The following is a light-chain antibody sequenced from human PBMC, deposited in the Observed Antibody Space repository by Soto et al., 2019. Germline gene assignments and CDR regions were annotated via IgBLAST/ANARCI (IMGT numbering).Light chain of an antibody. Sequence: DIQMTQSPSSLSASVGDRVTITCRASQSLYNYLNWYQQKPGKAPKLLIYTASSLQSGVPSRFSGSGSGTDFTLTISSLQPEDFATYYCQQSYYTPVTFGGGTKVEI. J-gene: IGKJ4*01. CDR1: QSLYNY. CDR3: QQSYYTPVT. CDR2: TAS. V-gene: IGKV1-39*01.